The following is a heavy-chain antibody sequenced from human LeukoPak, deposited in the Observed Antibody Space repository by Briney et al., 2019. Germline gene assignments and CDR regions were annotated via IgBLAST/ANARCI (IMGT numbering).Heavy chain of an antibody. J-gene: IGHJ4*02. D-gene: IGHD2-21*02. V-gene: IGHV1-69*05. CDR2: IIPIFGTA. CDR1: GGTFSSYA. Sequence: GASVKVSCKASGGTFSSYAISWVRQAPGQGLEWMGGIIPIFGTANYAQKFQGRVTITTDESTSTAYMELSSLRSEDTAVYYCAHLVTAMFDYWGQGTLVTVSS. CDR3: AHLVTAMFDY.